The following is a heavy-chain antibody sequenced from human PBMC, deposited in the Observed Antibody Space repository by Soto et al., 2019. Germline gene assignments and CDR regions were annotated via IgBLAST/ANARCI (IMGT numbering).Heavy chain of an antibody. CDR3: ARVGCSGGSCRDAFDI. Sequence: SVKVSCKASGGTFSSYTISWVRQAPGQGLEWMGRIIPILGIANYAQKFQGRVTITADKSTSTAYMELSSLRSEDTAVYYCARVGCSGGSCRDAFDIWGQGTMVTVSS. CDR1: GGTFSSYT. D-gene: IGHD2-15*01. CDR2: IIPILGIA. J-gene: IGHJ3*02. V-gene: IGHV1-69*02.